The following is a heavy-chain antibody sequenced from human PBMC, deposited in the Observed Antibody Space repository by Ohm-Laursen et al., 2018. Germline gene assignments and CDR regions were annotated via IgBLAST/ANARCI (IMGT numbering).Heavy chain of an antibody. Sequence: SLRLSCAASGFTFSDYYMSWIRQAPGKGLAWVSYISSSGSTIYYADSVKGRFTISRDNAKNSLYLQMNSLRAEDTAVYYCASAYSYSTPHYLDYRGQGNLVTVSS. J-gene: IGHJ4*02. CDR3: ASAYSYSTPHYLDY. V-gene: IGHV3-11*04. D-gene: IGHD5-18*01. CDR1: GFTFSDYY. CDR2: ISSSGSTI.